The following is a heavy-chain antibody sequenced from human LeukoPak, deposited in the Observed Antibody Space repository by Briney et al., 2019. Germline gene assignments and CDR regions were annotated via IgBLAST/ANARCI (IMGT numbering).Heavy chain of an antibody. CDR2: ISSSGSTI. V-gene: IGHV3-48*03. CDR3: ARVTGSSGGAVDY. Sequence: GGSLRLSCAASGFTFSSYEMNWVRQAPGKGLEWVSYISSSGSTIYYADSVKGRFTISRDNAKNSLYLQMNSLRAEDSAVYYCARVTGSSGGAVDYWGQGTLVTVSS. CDR1: GFTFSSYE. J-gene: IGHJ4*02. D-gene: IGHD1-14*01.